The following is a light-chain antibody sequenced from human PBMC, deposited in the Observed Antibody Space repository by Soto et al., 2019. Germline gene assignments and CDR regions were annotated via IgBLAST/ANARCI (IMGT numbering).Light chain of an antibody. V-gene: IGKV1-33*01. Sequence: DIQMTQSPSSLSASVGDRVTITCQASQDITSDLNWYQHKPGKAPKLLIYDASILEAGVPPRFSGSGSGTVFTLTISSLQPEDVETYYCQHCDYLPIFGPGTTVDFK. CDR1: QDITSD. CDR2: DAS. CDR3: QHCDYLPI. J-gene: IGKJ3*01.